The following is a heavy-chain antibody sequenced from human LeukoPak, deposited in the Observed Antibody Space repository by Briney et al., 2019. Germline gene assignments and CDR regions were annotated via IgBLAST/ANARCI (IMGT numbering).Heavy chain of an antibody. CDR1: GGSISSGSYY. V-gene: IGHV4-61*02. CDR2: IYTSGST. D-gene: IGHD6-19*01. CDR3: ARAVAGYNWFDP. J-gene: IGHJ5*02. Sequence: SETLSHTCTVSGGSISSGSYYWSWIRQPAGKGQEWIGRIYTSGSTNYNPSLKSRVTISVDTSKNQFSLKLSSVTAADTAVYYFARAVAGYNWFDPWGQGTLVTVSS.